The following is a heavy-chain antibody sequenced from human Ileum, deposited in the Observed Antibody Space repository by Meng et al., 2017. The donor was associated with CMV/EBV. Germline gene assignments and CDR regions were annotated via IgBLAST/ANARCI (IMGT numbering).Heavy chain of an antibody. Sequence: VRRETSGPGPVKPSQPRSLTCPVSGASISSSDYYWSWIRQPPGKGLEWIGYIHYSGSTYYNPSLKSRVTRSEDTSKNQFSLKLNSVTAADTAVYYCARASYYDSSYFDNWGQGTLVTVSS. CDR3: ARASYYDSSYFDN. J-gene: IGHJ4*02. D-gene: IGHD3-22*01. V-gene: IGHV4-30-4*08. CDR2: IHYSGST. CDR1: GASISSSDYY.